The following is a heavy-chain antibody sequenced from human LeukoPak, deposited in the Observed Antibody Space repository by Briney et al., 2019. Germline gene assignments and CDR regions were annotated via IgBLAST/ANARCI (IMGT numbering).Heavy chain of an antibody. J-gene: IGHJ4*02. CDR3: TITITFGGVIAPDY. Sequence: GGSLRLSCAASGFTFSDYYMSWIRQAPGKGLEWVSYISSSSSYTNYADSVKGRFTISRDNAKNSLYLQMNSLRAEDTAVYYCTITITFGGVIAPDYWGQGTPVTVSS. CDR1: GFTFSDYY. V-gene: IGHV3-11*06. D-gene: IGHD3-16*02. CDR2: ISSSSSYT.